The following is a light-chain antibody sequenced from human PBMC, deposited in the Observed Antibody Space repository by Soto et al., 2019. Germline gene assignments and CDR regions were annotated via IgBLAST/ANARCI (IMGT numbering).Light chain of an antibody. J-gene: IGLJ1*01. CDR2: NTS. CDR3: LLSYSGEKV. V-gene: IGLV7-46*01. CDR1: PGAVTSGHY. Sequence: QAVVTQEPSLTVTTGGTVTLTCGPTPGAVTSGHYPYWFQQKPGQAPSKLIYNTSNKNAWTQARFSGSLLGGKAALALSGAQPEDEAEYYCLLSYSGEKVFGAGTNVT.